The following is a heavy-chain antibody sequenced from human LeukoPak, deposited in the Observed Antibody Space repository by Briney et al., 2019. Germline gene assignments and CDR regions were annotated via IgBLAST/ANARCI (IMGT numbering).Heavy chain of an antibody. CDR1: GGSFSGYY. CDR2: INHSGST. V-gene: IGHV4-34*01. Sequence: SETLSLTCAVYGGSFSGYYWSWIRQPPGKGLEWIGEINHSGSTNYNPSLKSRVTISVDTSKNQFSLKLSSVTAADTAVYYCAGDQGRRGLINIDYWGQGTLVTVSS. CDR3: AGDQGRRGLINIDY. J-gene: IGHJ4*02. D-gene: IGHD3-16*01.